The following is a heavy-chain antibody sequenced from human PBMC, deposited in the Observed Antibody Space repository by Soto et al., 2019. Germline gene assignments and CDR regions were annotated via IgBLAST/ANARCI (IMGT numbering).Heavy chain of an antibody. CDR1: GFSLSTSGVG. V-gene: IGHV2-5*01. J-gene: IGHJ4*02. CDR2: IYWNDDK. CDR3: AHESRDWYPIDY. Sequence: GSGSPLVNPTQTLTLTCTFSGFSLSTSGVGVGWIRQPPGKALEWLALIYWNDDKRYSPSLKSRLTITKNTPKNQVVLTMTNMDPVDTATYYCAHESRDWYPIDYWGQGTLVTVSS. D-gene: IGHD3-9*01.